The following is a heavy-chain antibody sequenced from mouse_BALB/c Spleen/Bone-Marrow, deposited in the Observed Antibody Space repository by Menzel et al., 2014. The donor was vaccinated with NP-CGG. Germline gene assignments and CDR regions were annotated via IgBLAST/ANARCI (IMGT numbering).Heavy chain of an antibody. CDR2: ISSSGST. Sequence: EVKVEESGPSLVKPSPTLSLTCSASGYSITSGYWHWIRQFPGNNLEYMGYISSSGSTYYSPSLKSRISITRDTSKNQYYLQLNSVTTEDTATYYCATYDGYYFDYWGQGTTLTVSS. CDR3: ATYDGYYFDY. J-gene: IGHJ2*01. D-gene: IGHD2-3*01. V-gene: IGHV3-8*02. CDR1: GYSITSGY.